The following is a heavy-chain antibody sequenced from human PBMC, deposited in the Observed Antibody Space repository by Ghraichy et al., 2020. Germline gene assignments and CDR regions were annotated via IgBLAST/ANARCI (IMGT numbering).Heavy chain of an antibody. CDR3: ARELGAGLWFGRPATIDY. CDR1: GYTFTSYY. J-gene: IGHJ4*02. CDR2: INPSGGST. V-gene: IGHV1-46*01. D-gene: IGHD3-10*01. Sequence: ASVKVSCKASGYTFTSYYMHWVRQAPGQGLEWMGIINPSGGSTSYAQKFQGRVTMTRDTSTSTVYMELSSLRSEDTAVYYCARELGAGLWFGRPATIDYWGQGTLVTASS.